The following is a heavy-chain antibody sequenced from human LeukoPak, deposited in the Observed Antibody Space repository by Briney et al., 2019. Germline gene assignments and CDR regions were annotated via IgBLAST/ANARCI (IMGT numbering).Heavy chain of an antibody. CDR2: ISSSSSYI. V-gene: IGHV3-21*01. CDR3: AKDSNARNGYYYGSGSSDYYGMDV. J-gene: IGHJ6*02. D-gene: IGHD3-10*01. CDR1: GFTFSSYS. Sequence: GGSLRLSCAASGFTFSSYSMNWVRQAPGKGLEWVSSISSSSSYIYYADSVKGRFTISRDNAKNSLYLQMNSLRAEDTAVYYCAKDSNARNGYYYGSGSSDYYGMDVWGQGTTVTVSS.